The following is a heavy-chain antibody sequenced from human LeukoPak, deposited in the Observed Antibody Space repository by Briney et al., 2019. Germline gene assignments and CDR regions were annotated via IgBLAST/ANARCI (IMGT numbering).Heavy chain of an antibody. V-gene: IGHV4-59*01. J-gene: IGHJ5*02. CDR3: ARVVRGAVTFNRFDP. Sequence: PSETLSLTCTVSGDSINDYYWSWLRQTPGEGLEWIGFVAYSGNSNYNPSLGSRVTISIDTSKNQFSLKLKSVTAADTAIYYCARVVRGAVTFNRFDPWGQGTLVTVSS. CDR2: VAYSGNS. CDR1: GDSINDYY. D-gene: IGHD3-10*02.